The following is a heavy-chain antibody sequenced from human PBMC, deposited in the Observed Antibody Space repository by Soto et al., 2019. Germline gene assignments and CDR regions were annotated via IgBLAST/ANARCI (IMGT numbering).Heavy chain of an antibody. J-gene: IGHJ5*02. D-gene: IGHD2-2*02. CDR2: ISYDGSNK. CDR3: ARDRRQAPVTRYCSSTSCFTVGNWFDP. V-gene: IGHV3-30-3*01. Sequence: GGSLRLSCAASGFTFSSYAMHWVRQAPGKGLEWVAVISYDGSNKYYADSVKGRFTISRDNSKNTLYLQMNSLRAEDTAVYYCARDRRQAPVTRYCSSTSCFTVGNWFDPWGQGTLVTVSS. CDR1: GFTFSSYA.